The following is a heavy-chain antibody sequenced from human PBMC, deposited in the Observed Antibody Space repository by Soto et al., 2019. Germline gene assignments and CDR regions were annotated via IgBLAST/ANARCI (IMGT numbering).Heavy chain of an antibody. V-gene: IGHV1-18*01. J-gene: IGHJ4*02. Sequence: QVHLVQSGAEVKKPGASVKVSCKASGYTFTSYGITWVRQAPGQGLEWMGWISAHNGNTDYAQKLQGRVVVTRDTSTSTAYMELRSLISDGTAVYYCERGRYGDYWGQGALVTVSS. CDR1: GYTFTSYG. D-gene: IGHD1-1*01. CDR3: ERGRYGDY. CDR2: ISAHNGNT.